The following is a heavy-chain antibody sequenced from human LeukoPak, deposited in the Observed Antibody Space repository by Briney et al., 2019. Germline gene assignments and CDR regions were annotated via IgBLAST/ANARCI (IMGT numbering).Heavy chain of an antibody. CDR1: GGSISSYY. CDR2: IYYSGST. Sequence: SETLSLTCTVSGGSISSYYWSWIRQPPGKGLEWIGYIYYSGSTNYNPSLKSRVTISVDTSKNQFSLKLSSVTAADTAVYYCARWTVTTIYCYMDVWGKGTTVTVSS. J-gene: IGHJ6*03. D-gene: IGHD4-17*01. CDR3: ARWTVTTIYCYMDV. V-gene: IGHV4-59*01.